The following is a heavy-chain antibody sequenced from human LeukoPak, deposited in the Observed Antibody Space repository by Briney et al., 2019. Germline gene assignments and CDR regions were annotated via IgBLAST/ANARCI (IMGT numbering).Heavy chain of an antibody. CDR2: ISSSSSYI. Sequence: PRGSLRLSCAASGFTFSSYSMNWVRQAPGKGLEWVSSISSSSSYIYYADSVKGRFTISRDNAKNSLYLQMNSLRAEDTAVYYCAKDPQKWESYFDYWGQGTLVTVSS. CDR3: AKDPQKWESYFDY. D-gene: IGHD1-26*01. V-gene: IGHV3-21*01. CDR1: GFTFSSYS. J-gene: IGHJ4*02.